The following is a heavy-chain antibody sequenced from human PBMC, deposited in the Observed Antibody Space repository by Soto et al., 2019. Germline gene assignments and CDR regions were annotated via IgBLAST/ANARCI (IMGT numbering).Heavy chain of an antibody. CDR1: GFTFSDYG. CDR2: ISYDGVDQ. V-gene: IGHV3-30*03. J-gene: IGHJ4*02. Sequence: GGSLRLSCAGPGFTFSDYGFHWVRQAPGKGLEWVAMISYDGVDQYYRDSVQGRFTISRDDSKHTVYLQMNSLRTEDTAMYYCARSTYCNGGSCYPQYWGPGTLVTVSS. CDR3: ARSTYCNGGSCYPQY. D-gene: IGHD2-15*01.